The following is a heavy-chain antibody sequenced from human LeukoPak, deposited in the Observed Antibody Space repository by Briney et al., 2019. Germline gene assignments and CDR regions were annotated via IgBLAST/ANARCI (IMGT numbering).Heavy chain of an antibody. Sequence: GGSLRLSCAASGFTFSSYAMSWVRQAPGKGLEWVSAISGSGGSTYYADSVKGRFTISRDNSKNTLYLQMNSLRAEDTAVYYCAKDPYDWNYFTVFDPWGQGTLVTVSS. CDR2: ISGSGGST. J-gene: IGHJ5*02. D-gene: IGHD1-7*01. V-gene: IGHV3-23*01. CDR3: AKDPYDWNYFTVFDP. CDR1: GFTFSSYA.